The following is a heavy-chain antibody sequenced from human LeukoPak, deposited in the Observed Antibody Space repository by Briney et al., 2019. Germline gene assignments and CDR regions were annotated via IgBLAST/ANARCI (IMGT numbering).Heavy chain of an antibody. D-gene: IGHD6-13*01. V-gene: IGHV3-7*01. J-gene: IGHJ6*02. Sequence: GGSLRLSCAASGFTFSSYWMSWVRQAPGKGLEWVANIKQDGSEKYYVDSVKGRFTISRDNAKNSLYLQMNSLRAEDTAVYYCARGIVVEQQLSPYYYYYDMDVWGQGTTVTVSS. CDR2: IKQDGSEK. CDR3: ARGIVVEQQLSPYYYYYDMDV. CDR1: GFTFSSYW.